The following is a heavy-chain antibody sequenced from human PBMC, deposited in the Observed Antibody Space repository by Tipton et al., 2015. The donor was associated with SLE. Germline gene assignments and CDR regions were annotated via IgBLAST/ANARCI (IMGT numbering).Heavy chain of an antibody. J-gene: IGHJ3*02. CDR3: ARDQHSYYDSRGGAFDI. CDR1: GGSFSDFY. CDR2: INHSGST. V-gene: IGHV4-34*01. Sequence: TLSLTCAVYGGSFSDFYWNWIRQPPGKGLEWIGEINHSGSTNYIPSLKSRVTISLDTSKNQFSLTLTSVTAADTAVYYCARDQHSYYDSRGGAFDIWGQGTMVTVSS. D-gene: IGHD3-22*01.